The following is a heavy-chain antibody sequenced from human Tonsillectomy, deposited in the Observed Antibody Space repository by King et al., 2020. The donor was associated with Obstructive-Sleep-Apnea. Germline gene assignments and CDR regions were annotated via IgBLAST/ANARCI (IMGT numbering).Heavy chain of an antibody. Sequence: VQLVESGGGLVKPGGSLRLSCAASGFTFSDYYMSWIRQAPGKGLEWVSYISTSSSYTNYADSVKGRFTISRDNAKNSLYLQMNSLRAEDTAVYYCARDGGGHSIHFDYWGQGTLVTVSS. CDR1: GFTFSDYY. V-gene: IGHV3-11*06. J-gene: IGHJ4*02. CDR3: ARDGGGHSIHFDY. CDR2: ISTSSSYT. D-gene: IGHD3-16*01.